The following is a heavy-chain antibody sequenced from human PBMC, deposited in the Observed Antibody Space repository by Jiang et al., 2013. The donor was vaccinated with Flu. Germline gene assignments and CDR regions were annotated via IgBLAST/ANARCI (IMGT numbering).Heavy chain of an antibody. V-gene: IGHV2-5*02. CDR3: AREYCSGGSCCHPYYGMDV. J-gene: IGHJ6*04. CDR2: IYWDDDK. D-gene: IGHD2-15*01. CDR1: GFSLSTSGVG. Sequence: KPTQTLTLTCTFSGFSLSTSGVGVGWIRQPPGKALEWLALIYWDDDKRYSPSLKSRLTITKDTSKNQVVLTMTNMDPVDTATYYCAREYCSGGSCCHPYYGMDVWGKGTTVTVSS.